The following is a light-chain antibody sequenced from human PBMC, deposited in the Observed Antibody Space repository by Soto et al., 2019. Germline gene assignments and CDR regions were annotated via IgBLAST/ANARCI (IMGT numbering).Light chain of an antibody. V-gene: IGKV3-20*01. J-gene: IGKJ4*01. CDR1: QSVSSNY. Sequence: EMVLTQSPGTLSLSPGDRATLSCRASQSVSSNYLTWYQQKPGQAPRLLIYGASSRATGIPDRFSGSGYGTDFTLTISRLEPEDFAVYYCQQYDTSPPLTFGGGTKVDIK. CDR3: QQYDTSPPLT. CDR2: GAS.